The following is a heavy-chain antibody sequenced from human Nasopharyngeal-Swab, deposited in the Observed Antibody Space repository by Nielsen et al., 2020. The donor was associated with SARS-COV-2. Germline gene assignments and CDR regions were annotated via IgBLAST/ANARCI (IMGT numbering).Heavy chain of an antibody. CDR3: ARRDCSSTSCSHYYYYGMDV. Sequence: GESLMISCKGSGYSFTSYWISWVRQMPGKGLEWMGRIDPSDSYTNYSPSFQGHVTISADKSISTAYLQWSSLKASDTAMYYCARRDCSSTSCSHYYYYGMDVWGQGTTVTVSS. J-gene: IGHJ6*02. CDR1: GYSFTSYW. CDR2: IDPSDSYT. D-gene: IGHD2-2*01. V-gene: IGHV5-10-1*01.